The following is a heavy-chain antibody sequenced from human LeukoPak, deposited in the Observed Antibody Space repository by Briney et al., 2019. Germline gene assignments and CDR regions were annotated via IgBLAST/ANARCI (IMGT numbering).Heavy chain of an antibody. CDR3: ARDWVRSSCTD. Sequence: GGSLRLSCAASGFTFNDYDMNWIRQAPGKGLEWVSYIRSSGSSMSYIDSVKGRFTVSRDNAKNSLYLQMNSLRAEDTAVYYCARDWVRSSCTDWGQGNLVTVSS. CDR1: GFTFNDYD. D-gene: IGHD6-13*01. J-gene: IGHJ4*02. V-gene: IGHV3-11*04. CDR2: IRSSGSSM.